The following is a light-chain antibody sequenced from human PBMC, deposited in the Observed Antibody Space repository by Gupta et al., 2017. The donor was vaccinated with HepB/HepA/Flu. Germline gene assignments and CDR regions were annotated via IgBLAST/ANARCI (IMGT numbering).Light chain of an antibody. V-gene: IGKV1-27*01. CDR2: RSS. J-gene: IGKJ3*01. Sequence: DIQMTQSPSSLSASVGETVTITCRASDHISSYLVWYQKKTGRGPKLLIYRSSSLQSGVQSRFRGSGSGTDFTLTITGMQTEDVATYYCQKNDNVPFTFGQGTKVDI. CDR1: DHISSY. CDR3: QKNDNVPFT.